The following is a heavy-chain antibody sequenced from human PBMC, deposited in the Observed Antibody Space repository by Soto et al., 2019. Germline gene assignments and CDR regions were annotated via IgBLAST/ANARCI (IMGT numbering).Heavy chain of an antibody. CDR2: ISGSGDST. J-gene: IGHJ4*02. D-gene: IGHD5-18*01. CDR1: GFTFSSYA. CDR3: AKGIYSYGYNSFDY. V-gene: IGHV3-23*01. Sequence: GSLRLSCAASGFTFSSYAMSWVRQAPGKGLEWVSAISGSGDSTYDADSVKGRFTTSRDNSKNTLYLQMNSLRAEDTAVYYCAKGIYSYGYNSFDYWSQGTLVTVSS.